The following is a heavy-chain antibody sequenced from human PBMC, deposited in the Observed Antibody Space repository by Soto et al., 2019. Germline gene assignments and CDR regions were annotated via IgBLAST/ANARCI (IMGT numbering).Heavy chain of an antibody. CDR3: ARLVDTAMPEGDAFDI. CDR1: GYSFTSYW. Sequence: PGESLKISCKGSGYSFTSYWISWVRQMPGKGLEWMGRIDPSDSYTNYSPSFQGHVTISADKSISTAYLQWSSLKASDTAMYYCARLVDTAMPEGDAFDIWGQGTLVTVSS. J-gene: IGHJ3*02. CDR2: IDPSDSYT. V-gene: IGHV5-10-1*01. D-gene: IGHD5-18*01.